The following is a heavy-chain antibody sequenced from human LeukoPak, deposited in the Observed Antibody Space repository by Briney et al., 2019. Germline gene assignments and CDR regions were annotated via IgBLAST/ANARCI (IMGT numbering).Heavy chain of an antibody. CDR3: ARGRYYDFWSGPKHYYYYYMDV. V-gene: IGHV1-69*05. D-gene: IGHD3-3*01. CDR2: IIPIFGTA. Sequence: ASVKVSCKASGGTFSSYAISWVRQAPGQGPEWMGGIIPIFGTANYAQKFQGRVTITTDESTSTAYMELSSLRSEDTAVYYCARGRYYDFWSGPKHYYYYYMDVWGKGTTVIVSS. J-gene: IGHJ6*03. CDR1: GGTFSSYA.